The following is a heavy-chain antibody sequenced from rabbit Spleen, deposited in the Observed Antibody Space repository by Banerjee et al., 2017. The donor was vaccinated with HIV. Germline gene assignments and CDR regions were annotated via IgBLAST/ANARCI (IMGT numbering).Heavy chain of an antibody. D-gene: IGHD4-2*01. CDR3: VRDQAGYAGFGPFYFNL. CDR2: IDPLFGST. J-gene: IGHJ4*01. Sequence: QLKESGGGLVQPGGSLKLSCKASGFDFSSYYMSWVRQAPGKGLEWIGYIDPLFGSTYYANWVNGRFSISRENTQNTVYLQLNSLTAADTATYFCVRDQAGYAGFGPFYFNLWGQGTLVTVS. CDR1: GFDFSSYY. V-gene: IGHV1S7*01.